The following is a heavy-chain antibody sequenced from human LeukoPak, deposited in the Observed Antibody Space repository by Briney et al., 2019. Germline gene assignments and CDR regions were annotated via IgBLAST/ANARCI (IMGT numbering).Heavy chain of an antibody. CDR3: ARRYCTGGSCYSNTWYFDL. CDR1: GGSIISSNYY. D-gene: IGHD2-15*01. Sequence: SETLSLTCIVSGGSIISSNYYGGWIRQPPGKGLEWIGTIHYGGSTYYNPSLKSRVTVSVDTSKNQFSLKLSSVTAADTAVYYCARRYCTGGSCYSNTWYFDLWGRGTLVTVSS. CDR2: IHYGGST. J-gene: IGHJ2*01. V-gene: IGHV4-39*01.